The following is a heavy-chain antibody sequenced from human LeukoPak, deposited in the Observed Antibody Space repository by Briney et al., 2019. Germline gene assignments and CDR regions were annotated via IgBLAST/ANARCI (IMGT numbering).Heavy chain of an antibody. CDR2: THYSGST. Sequence: SETLSLTCTVSGGSISSYYWSWIRQPPEKGLEWIGYTHYSGSTKYNPSLKSRLTMSLDTSKYQFSLRLSSVTAADTAVYFCARGAAGTGAADYWGQGTLVTVSS. J-gene: IGHJ4*02. CDR1: GGSISSYY. D-gene: IGHD6-13*01. V-gene: IGHV4-59*01. CDR3: ARGAAGTGAADY.